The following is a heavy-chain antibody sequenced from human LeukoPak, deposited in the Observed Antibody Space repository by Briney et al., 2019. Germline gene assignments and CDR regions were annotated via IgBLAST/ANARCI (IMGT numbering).Heavy chain of an antibody. D-gene: IGHD3-16*02. Sequence: GASVKVSCKASGYTFTSYGISWVRQAPGQGLEWMGWISAYNGNTNYARKLQGRVTMTTDTSTSTAYMELRSLRSDDTAVYYCARQHYDYVWGSYRLAPHFDYWGQGTLVTVSS. V-gene: IGHV1-18*01. CDR1: GYTFTSYG. CDR3: ARQHYDYVWGSYRLAPHFDY. CDR2: ISAYNGNT. J-gene: IGHJ4*02.